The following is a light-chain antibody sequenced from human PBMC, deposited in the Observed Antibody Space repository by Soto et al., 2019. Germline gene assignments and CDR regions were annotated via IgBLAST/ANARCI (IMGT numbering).Light chain of an antibody. CDR1: QSFSTN. Sequence: IEQTQAPAALSVSPGERDTLSCRASQSFSTNLAWYQQKPGQAPRLLIYGASTRATGIPARFSGSGSGTDFTLTISRLEPEDFAVYYCQQFSSYPLTFGGGTKVDIK. CDR3: QQFSSYPLT. J-gene: IGKJ4*01. CDR2: GAS. V-gene: IGKV3-15*01.